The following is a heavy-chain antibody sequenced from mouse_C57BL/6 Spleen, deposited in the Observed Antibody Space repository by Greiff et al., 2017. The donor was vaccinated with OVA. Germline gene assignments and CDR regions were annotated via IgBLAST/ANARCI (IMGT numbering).Heavy chain of an antibody. V-gene: IGHV5-4*03. CDR3: ARRVYYGSSYGYFDF. Sequence: EVKLVESGGGLVKPGGSLKLSCAASGFTFSSYAMSWVRQTPEKRLEWVATISDGGSYTYYPDNVKGRFTISRDNAKNNLYLQMSHLKSEDTAMYYCARRVYYGSSYGYFDFWGTGTTVTVSS. J-gene: IGHJ1*03. CDR2: ISDGGSYT. CDR1: GFTFSSYA. D-gene: IGHD1-1*01.